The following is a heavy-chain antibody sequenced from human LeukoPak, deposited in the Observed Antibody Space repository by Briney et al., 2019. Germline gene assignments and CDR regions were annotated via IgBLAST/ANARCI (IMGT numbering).Heavy chain of an antibody. Sequence: ASVKVSCKASGYTFTSYGISWVRQAPGQGLEWMGWISAYNGNTNYAQKLQGRVTMTTDTSTSTAYMELRSLRSDDTAVYYCARYFASFGYGSGSYYNNPPFDYWGQGTLVTVSS. V-gene: IGHV1-18*01. CDR2: ISAYNGNT. CDR3: ARYFASFGYGSGSYYNNPPFDY. CDR1: GYTFTSYG. J-gene: IGHJ4*02. D-gene: IGHD3-10*01.